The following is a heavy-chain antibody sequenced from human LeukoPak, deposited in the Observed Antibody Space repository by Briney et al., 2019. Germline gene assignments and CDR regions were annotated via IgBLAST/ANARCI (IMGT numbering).Heavy chain of an antibody. CDR1: GYSFTSYW. Sequence: GESLKISCKGSGYSFTSYWIGWVRQMPGKGLEWMGIIYPGDSDTRYSPSFQGQVTISADKSISTAYLQWSSLKASDTAVYYCARLSTMVRGVIIKGVFDYWGQGTLVTVSS. V-gene: IGHV5-51*01. J-gene: IGHJ4*02. CDR3: ARLSTMVRGVIIKGVFDY. CDR2: IYPGDSDT. D-gene: IGHD3-10*01.